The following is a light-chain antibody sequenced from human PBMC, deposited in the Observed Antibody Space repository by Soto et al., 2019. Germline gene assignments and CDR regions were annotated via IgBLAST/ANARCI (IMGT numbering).Light chain of an antibody. CDR3: QQYNNWPWT. J-gene: IGKJ1*01. V-gene: IGKV3-15*01. CDR2: GAS. CDR1: QSVSSN. Sequence: EIVMTQSPATLSVSPGERATLSFRASQSVSSNLAWYQQKPGQAPRLLIYGASTRATGIPARLSGSGSGTEFTLTISSLQSEDFAVYYCQQYNNWPWTFGQGTKVDIK.